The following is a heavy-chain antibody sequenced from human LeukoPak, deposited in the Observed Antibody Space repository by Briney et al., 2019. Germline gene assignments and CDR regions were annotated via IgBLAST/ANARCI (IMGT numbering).Heavy chain of an antibody. D-gene: IGHD2-21*01. CDR3: ATGGGYYYSH. J-gene: IGHJ4*02. Sequence: PGGSLRLSCAASGFIVSTNSMTWVRQAPGKGLEWVAVAYGDGNSKYYADSVKGRFTISKDNFKNTLYLQMSSLRAEDTAVYYCATGGGYYYSHWGQGTLVTVSS. V-gene: IGHV3-33*08. CDR2: AYGDGNSK. CDR1: GFIVSTNS.